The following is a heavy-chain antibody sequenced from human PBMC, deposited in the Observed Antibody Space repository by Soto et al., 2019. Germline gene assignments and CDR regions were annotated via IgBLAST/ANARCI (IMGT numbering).Heavy chain of an antibody. J-gene: IGHJ4*02. CDR1: GFTFSSYA. V-gene: IGHV3-23*01. D-gene: IGHD6-13*01. CDR3: AYSSTPFDY. Sequence: HPGGSLRLSCAASGFTFSSYAMSWVRQAPGKGLEWVSTISGSSGSTYYADSVKGRFTISRDNSKNTLYLQMNSLRAEDTAVYYCAYSSTPFDYWGQGTLVTVSS. CDR2: ISGSSGST.